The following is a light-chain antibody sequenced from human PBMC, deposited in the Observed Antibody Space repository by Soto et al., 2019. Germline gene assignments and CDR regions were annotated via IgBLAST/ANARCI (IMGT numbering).Light chain of an antibody. CDR1: QSSSSY. Sequence: EIVLPQSPGTLSLSPGERATLSCRASQSSSSYLAWYQQKPGQAPRLLIYDASSRATGIPDRFSGSASGTDFTLTISRLEPEDFAVYYCQQYGRSPWTFGQGTKVEIK. J-gene: IGKJ1*01. CDR3: QQYGRSPWT. CDR2: DAS. V-gene: IGKV3-20*01.